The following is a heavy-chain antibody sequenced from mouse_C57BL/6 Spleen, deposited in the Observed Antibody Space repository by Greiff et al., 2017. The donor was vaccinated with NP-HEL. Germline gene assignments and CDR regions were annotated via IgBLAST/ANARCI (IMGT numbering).Heavy chain of an antibody. CDR3: ARSQLGGGYFDV. J-gene: IGHJ1*03. Sequence: QVQLKQPGAELVRPGSSVKLSCKASGYTFTSYWMHWVKQRPIQGLEWIGNIDPSDSETHYNQKFKDKATLTVDKSSSTAYMQLSSLTSEDSAVYYWARSQLGGGYFDVWGTGTTVTVSS. CDR2: IDPSDSET. CDR1: GYTFTSYW. V-gene: IGHV1-52*01. D-gene: IGHD4-1*02.